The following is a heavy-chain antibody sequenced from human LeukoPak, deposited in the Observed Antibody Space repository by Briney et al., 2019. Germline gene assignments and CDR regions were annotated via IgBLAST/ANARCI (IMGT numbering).Heavy chain of an antibody. V-gene: IGHV3-30-3*01. Sequence: GGSLRLSCAASGFTFSSYAMHWVRQAPGKGLEWVAVISYDGSNKYYADSVKGRFTISRDNSKNTLYLQMNSLRAEDTAVYYCARSKEEMATKTGYFDYWGQGTLVTVSS. D-gene: IGHD5-12*01. CDR1: GFTFSSYA. J-gene: IGHJ4*02. CDR3: ARSKEEMATKTGYFDY. CDR2: ISYDGSNK.